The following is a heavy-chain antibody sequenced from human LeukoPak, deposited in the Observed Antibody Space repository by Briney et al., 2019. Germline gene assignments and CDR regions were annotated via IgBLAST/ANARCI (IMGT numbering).Heavy chain of an antibody. J-gene: IGHJ6*02. V-gene: IGHV1-8*02. D-gene: IGHD2-2*01. Sequence: ASVKVSCKASGYTFTDYFIHWVRQATGQGLEWMGWMNPNSGYTGYAQKFQGRFTMTRNTSISTAYMELSSLRSEDTAVYYCARGAVIPATMGYYGMDVWGQGTTVSVSS. CDR3: ARGAVIPATMGYYGMDV. CDR2: MNPNSGYT. CDR1: GYTFTDYF.